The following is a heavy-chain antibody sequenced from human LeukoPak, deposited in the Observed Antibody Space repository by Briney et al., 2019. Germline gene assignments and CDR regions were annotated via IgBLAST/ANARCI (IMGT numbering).Heavy chain of an antibody. CDR3: ASLGYYDSSCYPDDY. Sequence: ETLSLTXTVSGGSISSYYWSWIRQPPGKGLEWIGYIYYSGSTNYNPSLKSRVTISVDTSKNQFSLKLSSVTAADTAVYYWASLGYYDSSCYPDDYWGQGTLVTVSS. J-gene: IGHJ4*02. V-gene: IGHV4-59*01. CDR1: GGSISSYY. CDR2: IYYSGST. D-gene: IGHD3-22*01.